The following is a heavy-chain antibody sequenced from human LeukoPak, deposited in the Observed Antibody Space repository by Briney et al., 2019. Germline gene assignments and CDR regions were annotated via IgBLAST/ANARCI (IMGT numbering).Heavy chain of an antibody. CDR3: ARTRSGYSLIDY. D-gene: IGHD3-3*01. CDR2: IYHSGST. CDR1: CGSLSSGGYY. Sequence: LSPPFPVACGSLSSGGYYWRWGRAPPGEGRGWIGYIYHSGSTYYNPSLKSRVTISVDRSKNQFSLKLSSVTAADTAVYYCARTRSGYSLIDYWGQGTLVSVSS. V-gene: IGHV4-30-2*01. J-gene: IGHJ4*02.